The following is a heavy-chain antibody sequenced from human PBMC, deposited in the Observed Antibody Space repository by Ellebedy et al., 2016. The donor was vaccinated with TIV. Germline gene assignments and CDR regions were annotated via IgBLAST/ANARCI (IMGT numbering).Heavy chain of an antibody. Sequence: GGSLRLXXAASGFTFSSSWMHWVRQAPGKGLVWVSEINGGGSTTTYADSVKGRFTISRDNAKNSLFLQMNSLRPEDTALYYCAVLVGATNVDYWGQGTLVTVSS. CDR3: AVLVGATNVDY. D-gene: IGHD1-26*01. CDR2: INGGGSTT. V-gene: IGHV3-74*01. J-gene: IGHJ4*02. CDR1: GFTFSSSW.